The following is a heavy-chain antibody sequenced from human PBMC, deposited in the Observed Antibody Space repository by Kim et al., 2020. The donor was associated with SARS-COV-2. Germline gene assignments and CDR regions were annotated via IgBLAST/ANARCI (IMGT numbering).Heavy chain of an antibody. D-gene: IGHD6-19*01. CDR3: ARRITYLAIAVAGTWDY. CDR2: IYYSGST. CDR1: GGSISSSSYY. V-gene: IGHV4-39*01. J-gene: IGHJ4*02. Sequence: SETLSLTCTVSGGSISSSSYYWGWIRQPPGKGLEWIGIIYYSGSTYYNPSLQSRVTISVDTSKNQFSLKLSSVTAADTAVYYCARRITYLAIAVAGTWDYWGQETLVTVSS.